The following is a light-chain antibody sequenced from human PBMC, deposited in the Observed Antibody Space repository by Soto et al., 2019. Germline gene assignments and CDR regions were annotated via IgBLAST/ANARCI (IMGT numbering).Light chain of an antibody. CDR2: AAS. Sequence: DIKLPQPPSSFPAPVEAGVTFLGRAGQAIRNYLPWNQQKPGKVPKLLTYAASTLQSGVPSRFSGSGSGTDFTLTISSLQPEDVATYYCQKYNSAPLTFGGGTKVEIK. V-gene: IGKV1-27*01. CDR1: QAIRNY. J-gene: IGKJ4*01. CDR3: QKYNSAPLT.